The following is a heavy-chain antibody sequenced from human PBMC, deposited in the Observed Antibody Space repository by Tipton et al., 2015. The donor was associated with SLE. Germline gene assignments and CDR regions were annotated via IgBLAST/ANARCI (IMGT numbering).Heavy chain of an antibody. V-gene: IGHV1-18*01. Sequence: QLVQSGAEVKKPGASVKVSCKASGYTFYIYGITWVRQAPGQGLEWMGWVSTYTGNTIYAQKFQGRVTMTTDTSTSTAYMELTSLTYGDTAVYYCARDYFDYWDQGTLVTVSS. CDR3: ARDYFDY. CDR1: GYTFYIYG. J-gene: IGHJ4*02. CDR2: VSTYTGNT.